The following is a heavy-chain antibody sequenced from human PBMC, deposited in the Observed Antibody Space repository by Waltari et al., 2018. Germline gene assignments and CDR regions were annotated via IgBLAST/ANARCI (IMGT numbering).Heavy chain of an antibody. Sequence: QVRLQESGPGLVKPSETLSLTCAVSGYSISSSSYYWDWIRQPPGKGLEWIGNIYYDWRPYFPPALGGRVTIILGRSKNQFSLKLSSVTGADTAIYFCGRHGTPGNRLVGYLGQGTLVTVSS. D-gene: IGHD1-26*01. CDR1: GYSISSSSYY. V-gene: IGHV4-61*05. CDR3: GRHGTPGNRLVGY. CDR2: IYYDWRP. J-gene: IGHJ4*02.